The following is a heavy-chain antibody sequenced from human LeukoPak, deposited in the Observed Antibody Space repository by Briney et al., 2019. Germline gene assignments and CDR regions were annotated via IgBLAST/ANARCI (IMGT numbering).Heavy chain of an antibody. CDR3: ARLDYDFWSGYYYYMDV. J-gene: IGHJ6*03. D-gene: IGHD3-3*01. CDR2: IYYSGST. Sequence: SETLSLTCTVSGGSIGSSSYYWGWIRQPPGKGLEWIGSIYYSGSTYYNPSLKSRVTISVDTSKNQFSLKLSSVTAADTAVYYCARLDYDFWSGYYYYMDVWGKGTTVTVSS. V-gene: IGHV4-39*01. CDR1: GGSIGSSSYY.